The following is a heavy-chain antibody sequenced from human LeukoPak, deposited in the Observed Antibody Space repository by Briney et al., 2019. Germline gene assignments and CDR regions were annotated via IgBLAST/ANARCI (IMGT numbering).Heavy chain of an antibody. D-gene: IGHD3-10*01. CDR3: AKGSGNGYGSGPFDY. CDR2: ISTSGSET. J-gene: IGHJ4*02. CDR1: GFTFSSYA. V-gene: IGHV3-23*01. Sequence: PGGSLRLSCAASGFTFSSYAMHWVRQAPGKGLEWVSAISTSGSETHYADSVKGRFTIAGDNSKNTMSLQMTSLRAEDTALYYCAKGSGNGYGSGPFDYWGQGTLVTVSS.